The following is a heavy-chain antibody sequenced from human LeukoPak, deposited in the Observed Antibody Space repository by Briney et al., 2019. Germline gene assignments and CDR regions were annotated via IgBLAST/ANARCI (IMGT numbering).Heavy chain of an antibody. V-gene: IGHV4-4*07. CDR3: ARGYCSSTSCLRAGYYYYYYMDV. CDR2: IYTSGST. D-gene: IGHD2-2*01. J-gene: IGHJ6*03. CDR1: GGSISSYY. Sequence: SETLSLTCTVSGGSISSYYWSWIRQPAGKGLEWIGRIYTSGSTNYNPFLKGRVTISVDKSKNQFSLKLSSVTAADTAVYYCARGYCSSTSCLRAGYYYYYYMDVWGKGTTVTVSS.